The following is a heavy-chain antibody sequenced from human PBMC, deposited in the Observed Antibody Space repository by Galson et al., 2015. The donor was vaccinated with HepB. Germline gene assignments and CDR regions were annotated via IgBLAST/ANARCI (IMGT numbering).Heavy chain of an antibody. CDR1: GFTFDDYA. D-gene: IGHD1-1*01. CDR2: ISWNSGSI. J-gene: IGHJ4*02. CDR3: AKLGTTFDFDY. Sequence: SLRLSCAASGFTFDDYAMHWVRQAPGKGLEWVSGISWNSGSIGYADSVKGRFTISRDNSKNTLYLQMNSLRAEDTAVYYCAKLGTTFDFDYWGQGTLDTVSS. V-gene: IGHV3-9*01.